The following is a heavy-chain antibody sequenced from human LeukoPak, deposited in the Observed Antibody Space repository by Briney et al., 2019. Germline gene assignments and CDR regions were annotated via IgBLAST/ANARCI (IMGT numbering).Heavy chain of an antibody. J-gene: IGHJ4*02. Sequence: SVKVSCKASGGTFSSYTISWGRQAPGQGLEWMGRIIPILGIANYAQKFQGRVTITADKSTSTAYMGLSSLRSEDTAVYYCARAQGHTNFDYWGQGTLVTVSS. CDR2: IIPILGIA. CDR3: ARAQGHTNFDY. CDR1: GGTFSSYT. D-gene: IGHD2-21*01. V-gene: IGHV1-69*02.